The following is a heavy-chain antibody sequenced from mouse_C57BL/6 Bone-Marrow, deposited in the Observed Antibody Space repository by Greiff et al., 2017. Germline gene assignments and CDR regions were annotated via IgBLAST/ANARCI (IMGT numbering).Heavy chain of an antibody. CDR1: GYTFTSYW. D-gene: IGHD1-1*01. V-gene: IGHV1-69*01. CDR3: ARGLMGLLRWYCDV. CDR2: IDPSDSYT. J-gene: IGHJ1*03. Sequence: QVQLQQPGAELVMPGASVKLSCKASGYTFTSYWMHWVKQRPGQGLGWIGEIDPSDSYTNYNQKFKGKATLTVDKSSSTAYMQLSSLTSEDSAVYYCARGLMGLLRWYCDVWGTGTTVTVSS.